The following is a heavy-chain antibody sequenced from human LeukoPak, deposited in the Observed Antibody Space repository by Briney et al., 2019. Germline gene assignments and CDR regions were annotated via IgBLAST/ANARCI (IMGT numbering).Heavy chain of an antibody. V-gene: IGHV3-48*03. Sequence: PGGSLRLSCAASGFTFSRYELNWVRQAPGKGLEWVSYISDIGSTQHYADSVKGRFTISRDNAKNSLYLQMNSLTAEDTALYYCARDRSKVTAYDDALDIWGQGTMVIVSS. CDR3: ARDRSKVTAYDDALDI. CDR2: ISDIGSTQ. J-gene: IGHJ3*02. D-gene: IGHD2-21*02. CDR1: GFTFSRYE.